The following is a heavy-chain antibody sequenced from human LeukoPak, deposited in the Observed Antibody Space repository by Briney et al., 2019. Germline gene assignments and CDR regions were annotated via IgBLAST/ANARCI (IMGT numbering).Heavy chain of an antibody. J-gene: IGHJ4*02. CDR2: LWSDASNT. V-gene: IGHV3-33*01. CDR3: AREDWGTTGHSFGY. D-gene: IGHD7-27*01. Sequence: GGSLRLSCVASGFRLSSNGMHWVRQAPGKGLELVAVLWSDASNTYYADSVKGRFTISRDLSKNTLYLQMTSLRVEDTAVYYCAREDWGTTGHSFGYWGQGTLVTVST. CDR1: GFRLSSNG.